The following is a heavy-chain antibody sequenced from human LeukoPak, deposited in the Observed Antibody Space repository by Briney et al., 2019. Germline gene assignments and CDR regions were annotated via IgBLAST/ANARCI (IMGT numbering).Heavy chain of an antibody. D-gene: IGHD3-3*01. Sequence: ASVKVSCKASGYTFTGYYMHWVRQAPGQGLEWIGRINPSSGGTNYAQKFQGRVTMTRDTSISTAYMELSRLRSDDTAVYYCASQGPHYDFWSGYSNWFDPWGQGTLVTVSS. J-gene: IGHJ5*02. CDR2: INPSSGGT. CDR3: ASQGPHYDFWSGYSNWFDP. CDR1: GYTFTGYY. V-gene: IGHV1-2*06.